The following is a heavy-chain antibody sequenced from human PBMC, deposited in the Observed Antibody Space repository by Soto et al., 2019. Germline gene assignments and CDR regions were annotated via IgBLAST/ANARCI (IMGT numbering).Heavy chain of an antibody. D-gene: IGHD5-18*01. CDR3: ARGDIERGYSYALTEGYFDY. CDR1: GYTFTSYA. J-gene: IGHJ4*02. V-gene: IGHV1-3*01. Sequence: GASVKVSCKASGYTFTSYAMHWVRQAPGQRLEWMGWINAGNGNTKYSQKFQGRVTITRDTSASTAYMEPSSLRSEDTAVYYCARGDIERGYSYALTEGYFDYWGQGTLVTSPQ. CDR2: INAGNGNT.